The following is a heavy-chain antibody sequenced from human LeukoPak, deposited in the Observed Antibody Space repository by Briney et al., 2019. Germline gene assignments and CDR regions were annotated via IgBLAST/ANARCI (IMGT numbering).Heavy chain of an antibody. V-gene: IGHV3-23*01. CDR3: AKVALGYCSGSSCYYFDY. J-gene: IGHJ4*02. D-gene: IGHD2-15*01. CDR1: GFTFSSYA. Sequence: GGSLRLSCAASGFTFSSYAMSWVRQAPGKGLEWVSAISGSGGSTYYSDSVKGRFTISRDKSKNTLYLQMNSLRAEDTALYYCAKVALGYCSGSSCYYFDYGGQGTLVTVSS. CDR2: ISGSGGST.